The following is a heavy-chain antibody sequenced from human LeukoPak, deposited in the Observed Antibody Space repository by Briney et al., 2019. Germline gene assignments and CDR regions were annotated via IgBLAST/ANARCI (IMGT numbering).Heavy chain of an antibody. CDR2: INPSGGST. J-gene: IGHJ4*02. CDR3: ARDAIENYDFWSGSYYYFDY. D-gene: IGHD3-3*01. V-gene: IGHV1-46*01. CDR1: GYTFTNYH. Sequence: ASVKVSCESSGYTFTNYHMHWVRQAPGQGLEWMGIINPSGGSTSYAQSFQGRVTMTRDTSTSTVYMELSSLRSEDTAVYYCARDAIENYDFWSGSYYYFDYWGQGTLVTVSS.